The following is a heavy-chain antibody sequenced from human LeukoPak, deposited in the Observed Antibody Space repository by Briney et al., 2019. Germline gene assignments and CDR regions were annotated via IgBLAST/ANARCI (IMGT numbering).Heavy chain of an antibody. D-gene: IGHD6-19*01. V-gene: IGHV3-21*01. CDR3: ARDQWPAGGIAVASWFDP. Sequence: GGSLRLSCAASGFTFSSYSMNWVRQAPGKGLEWVSSIISSSSYIYYADSVKGRFTISRDNSKNSLYLQMNSLRAEDTAVYYCARDQWPAGGIAVASWFDPWGQGTLVTVSS. CDR2: IISSSSYI. J-gene: IGHJ5*02. CDR1: GFTFSSYS.